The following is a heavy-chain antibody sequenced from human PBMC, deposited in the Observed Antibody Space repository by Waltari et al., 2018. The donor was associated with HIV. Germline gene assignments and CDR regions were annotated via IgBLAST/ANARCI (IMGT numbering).Heavy chain of an antibody. CDR2: ISSSSSYI. CDR1: GFTFSSYS. J-gene: IGHJ4*02. D-gene: IGHD4-17*01. Sequence: EVQLVESGGGLVKPGGSLRLSCAASGFTFSSYSMNWVRQAPGKGLEWVSSISSSSSYIYYADSVKGRFTISRDNAKNSLYLQMNSLRAEDTAVYYCARDGATVTTGGDFDYWGQGTLVTVSS. CDR3: ARDGATVTTGGDFDY. V-gene: IGHV3-21*01.